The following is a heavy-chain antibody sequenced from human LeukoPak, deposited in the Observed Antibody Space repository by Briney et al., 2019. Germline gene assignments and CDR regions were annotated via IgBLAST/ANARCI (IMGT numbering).Heavy chain of an antibody. CDR3: TRLSAMLRGPEPIYYFDS. J-gene: IGHJ4*01. CDR1: GFNFNTYW. CDR2: IKQDGREK. D-gene: IGHD3-10*01. Sequence: PGGSLRLSCAASGFNFNTYWMSWARQAPGRGREWVANIKQDGREKFYVGSLKGRFTISRDNSENSLYLQMTSLRVEDTAMYYCTRLSAMLRGPEPIYYFDSWGQGTLVTVSS. V-gene: IGHV3-7*01.